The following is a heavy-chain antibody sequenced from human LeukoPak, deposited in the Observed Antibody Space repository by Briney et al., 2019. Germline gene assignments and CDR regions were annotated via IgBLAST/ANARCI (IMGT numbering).Heavy chain of an antibody. V-gene: IGHV4-39*01. J-gene: IGHJ4*02. CDR1: GGSISSSSYY. D-gene: IGHD2-2*01. Sequence: PSETLSLTCTVSGGSISSSSYYWGWIRQPPGKGLEWIGGIYYSGSTYYNPSLKSRVTISVDTSKNQFSLKLSSVTAADTAVYYCARQLGYCSSTSCYADKVDYRGRGTLVTVSS. CDR2: IYYSGST. CDR3: ARQLGYCSSTSCYADKVDY.